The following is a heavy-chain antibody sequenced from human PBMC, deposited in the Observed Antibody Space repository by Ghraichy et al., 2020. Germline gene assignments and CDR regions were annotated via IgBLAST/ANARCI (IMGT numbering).Heavy chain of an antibody. CDR2: IDHDGTT. D-gene: IGHD2-15*01. CDR3: ARDIPTYCSGDSCYNDY. J-gene: IGHJ4*02. V-gene: IGHV4-38-2*02. Sequence: WGWGGGARGGGGGWMASIDHDGTTSYNPSLKGRVTISVATSKNQFSLKLTSVTAADPAVYYCARDIPTYCSGDSCYNDYWGQGTLVTVSA.